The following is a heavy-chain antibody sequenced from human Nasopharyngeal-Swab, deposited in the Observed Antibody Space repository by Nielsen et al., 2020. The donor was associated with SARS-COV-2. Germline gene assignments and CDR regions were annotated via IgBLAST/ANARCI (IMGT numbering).Heavy chain of an antibody. Sequence: GGSLRLSCAASRFTSNSHGMHWVRQAPGKGLEWVAVISFDGSNKYYADSVKGRFTISRDNSKNTLYLQMNSLRAEDTAVYYCARGPVGGDYWGQGTLVTVSS. CDR3: ARGPVGGDY. CDR1: RFTSNSHG. CDR2: ISFDGSNK. D-gene: IGHD2-15*01. J-gene: IGHJ4*02. V-gene: IGHV3-30*03.